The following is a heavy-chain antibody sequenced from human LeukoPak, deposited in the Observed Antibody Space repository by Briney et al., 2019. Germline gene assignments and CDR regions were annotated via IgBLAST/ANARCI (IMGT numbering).Heavy chain of an antibody. CDR1: GGSFSSSSYY. V-gene: IGHV4-39*01. J-gene: IGHJ4*02. Sequence: PSETLSLTCTVSGGSFSSSSYYWGWIRQPPGRGLEWIASIYYSGSTNYNPSLKSRVTISVDTSKNQISLKLSSVTAADTAVYYCARHGHYYDTSGYYSIPDFWGQGTLVTVSS. CDR3: ARHGHYYDTSGYYSIPDF. CDR2: IYYSGST. D-gene: IGHD3-22*01.